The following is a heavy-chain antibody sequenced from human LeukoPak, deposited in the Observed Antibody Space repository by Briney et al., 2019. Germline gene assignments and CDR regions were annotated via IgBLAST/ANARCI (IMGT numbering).Heavy chain of an antibody. CDR1: GYTFTPYY. J-gene: IGHJ4*02. D-gene: IGHD3-16*01. CDR2: INPKTGGT. V-gene: IGHV1-2*06. CDR3: AREEGLGSLDY. Sequence: ASVKVSCKASGYTFTPYYMNWVRQAPGQGLEWMGRINPKTGGTNYAQMFQGRVTMTRDTSINTAYMELSRLRSDDTAMYYCAREEGLGSLDYWGQGTLITVSS.